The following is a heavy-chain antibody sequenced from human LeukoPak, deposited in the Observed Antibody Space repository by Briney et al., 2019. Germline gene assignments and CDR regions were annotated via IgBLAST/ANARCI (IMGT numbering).Heavy chain of an antibody. V-gene: IGHV3-23*01. CDR1: GITFSSFA. CDR2: ISASGDTT. D-gene: IGHD1-1*01. Sequence: GGSLRLSCAASGITFSSFAMTWLRQAPGKGLEWVSVISASGDTTYYADSVKGRFTISRDNSKNTLYLQMNSLRVEDTAIYHCARESGGHDYWGQGTLVTVSS. CDR3: ARESGGHDY. J-gene: IGHJ4*02.